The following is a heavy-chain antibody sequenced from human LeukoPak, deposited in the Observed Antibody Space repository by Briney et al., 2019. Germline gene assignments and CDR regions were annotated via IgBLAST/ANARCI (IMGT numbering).Heavy chain of an antibody. CDR2: MNPHSGNT. Sequence: ASVKVSCKASGYTFTSYDINWVRQATGQGLEWMGWMNPHSGNTGYAQNFQGRVTMTEDTSTDTAYMELSSLRSEDTAVYYCATIGIGTTNYWGQGTLVTVSS. J-gene: IGHJ4*02. CDR1: GYTFTSYD. D-gene: IGHD5-12*01. V-gene: IGHV1-8*01. CDR3: ATIGIGTTNY.